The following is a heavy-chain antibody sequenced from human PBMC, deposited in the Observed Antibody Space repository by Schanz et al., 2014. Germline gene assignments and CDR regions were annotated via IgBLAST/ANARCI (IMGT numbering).Heavy chain of an antibody. CDR1: GLKFSDYY. Sequence: QVQLGEEGGGRGKEGGEMRRSCAASGLKFSDYYMSWIRQAPGKGLEWVSIISNTGTFIYYADSVRGRFVISRDNAKSSLFLQMKGLRAEDTAVYYCARDKGGYYPFDYWGQGTLVTVSS. D-gene: IGHD3-3*01. V-gene: IGHV3-11*04. J-gene: IGHJ4*02. CDR2: ISNTGTFI. CDR3: ARDKGGYYPFDY.